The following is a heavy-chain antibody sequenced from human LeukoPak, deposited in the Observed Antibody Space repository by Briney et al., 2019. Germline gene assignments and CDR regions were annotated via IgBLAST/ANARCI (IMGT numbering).Heavy chain of an antibody. CDR3: ARGGTLAAAGPKGWFDP. V-gene: IGHV7-4-1*02. Sequence: ASVKVSCKASGYTFTSYAMNWVRQAPGQGLEWMGWINTNTGNPTYAQGFTGRFVFSLDTSVSTAYLQISSLKAEDTAVYYCARGGTLAAAGPKGWFDPWGQGTLVTVSS. D-gene: IGHD6-13*01. CDR2: INTNTGNP. CDR1: GYTFTSYA. J-gene: IGHJ5*02.